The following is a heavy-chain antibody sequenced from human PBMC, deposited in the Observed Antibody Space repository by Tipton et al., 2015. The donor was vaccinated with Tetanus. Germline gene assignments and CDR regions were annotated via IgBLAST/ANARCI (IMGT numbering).Heavy chain of an antibody. CDR3: VRAGSQTGATSSLDY. D-gene: IGHD1-1*01. CDR1: GYTFTTYG. CDR2: VSTYNGNT. J-gene: IGHJ4*02. V-gene: IGHV1-18*01. Sequence: QVQLVQSGAEVKMPGSSVKVSCKASGYTFTTYGITWVRQAPGRGLEWMGWVSTYNGNTEYAQNFEGRVTMTTDTSTRTGYMELRRRTSDDAAMYFCVRAGSQTGATSSLDYWGQGTLVSVSS.